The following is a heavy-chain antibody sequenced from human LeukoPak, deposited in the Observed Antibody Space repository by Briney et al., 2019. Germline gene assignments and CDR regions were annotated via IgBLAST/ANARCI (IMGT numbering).Heavy chain of an antibody. D-gene: IGHD3-22*01. V-gene: IGHV1-8*03. CDR3: ASQIRYSSGYYDHFDY. J-gene: IGHJ4*02. CDR2: MNPNSGNT. Sequence: ASVKVSCKASGYTFTTYDITWVRQATGQGLEWMGWMNPNSGNTAYAQKFQGRVTITRNTSISTAYMELSSLGSEDTAVYYCASQIRYSSGYYDHFDYWGQGTLVTVSS. CDR1: GYTFTTYD.